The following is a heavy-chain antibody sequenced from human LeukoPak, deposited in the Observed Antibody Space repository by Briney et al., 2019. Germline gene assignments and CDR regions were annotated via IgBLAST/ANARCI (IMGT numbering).Heavy chain of an antibody. D-gene: IGHD3-16*02. CDR3: ARLGGIDYVWGSYRFVRGVQN. Sequence: PSETLSLTCTVSGGSISSSSYYWGWIRQPPGKGLEWIGSIYYSGSTYYNPSLKSRVTISVDTSKNQFSLKLSSVTAADTAVYYCARLGGIDYVWGSYRFVRGVQNWGQGTLVTVSS. V-gene: IGHV4-39*01. CDR2: IYYSGST. CDR1: GGSISSSSYY. J-gene: IGHJ4*02.